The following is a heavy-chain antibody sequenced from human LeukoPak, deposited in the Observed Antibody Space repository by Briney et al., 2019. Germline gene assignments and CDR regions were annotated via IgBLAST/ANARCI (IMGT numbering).Heavy chain of an antibody. J-gene: IGHJ4*02. D-gene: IGHD2-21*01. CDR2: VSGSASST. Sequence: PGGSLRLSCAASGFTFSTYAMNWVRQAPGKGLEWVSGVSGSASSTYYADSVKGRFTISRDNSKNTLYLQMNSLRVEDTAVYFCAKRLWQWYYFDYWGQGTLVTVSS. V-gene: IGHV3-23*01. CDR3: AKRLWQWYYFDY. CDR1: GFTFSTYA.